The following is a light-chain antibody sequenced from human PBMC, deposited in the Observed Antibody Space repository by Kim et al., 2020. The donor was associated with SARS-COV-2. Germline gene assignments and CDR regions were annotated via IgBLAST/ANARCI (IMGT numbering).Light chain of an antibody. Sequence: SYELTQPPSVSVSPGQTASITCFGDKLGDKYACWYQQKPGQSPVLVIYQDSKRPSGIPERFSGSNSGNTALLTISGTQAEDEADYYCEAWDSSSVVFGG. J-gene: IGLJ2*01. CDR2: QDS. CDR1: KLGDKY. V-gene: IGLV3-1*01. CDR3: EAWDSSSVV.